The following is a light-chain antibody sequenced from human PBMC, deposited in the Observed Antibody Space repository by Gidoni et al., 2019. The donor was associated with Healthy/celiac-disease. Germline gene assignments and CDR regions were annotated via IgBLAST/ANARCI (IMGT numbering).Light chain of an antibody. CDR2: KAS. CDR3: QQYNSGFLT. V-gene: IGKV1-5*03. Sequence: DLQMTQSPSTLSASVGDRVTITCRASQSISSWLAWYQQKPGKAPKLLIYKASSLESGVPSRFSGSGSGTECTLTISSLQPDDFATYYCQQYNSGFLTFGGGTKVEIK. J-gene: IGKJ4*01. CDR1: QSISSW.